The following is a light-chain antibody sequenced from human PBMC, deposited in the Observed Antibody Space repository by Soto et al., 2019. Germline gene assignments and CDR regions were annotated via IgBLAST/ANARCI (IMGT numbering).Light chain of an antibody. V-gene: IGLV3-21*02. CDR1: NIETYS. J-gene: IGLJ3*02. Sequence: SYELTQPPSVSVAPGQTARISCRGNNIETYSVQWYQQKPGQAPVLVVYDDSDRPSGIPERFSGSNSGNTATLTISRVEVGDEADYYCQVWDSSTLSGVFGGGTKVTVL. CDR2: DDS. CDR3: QVWDSSTLSGV.